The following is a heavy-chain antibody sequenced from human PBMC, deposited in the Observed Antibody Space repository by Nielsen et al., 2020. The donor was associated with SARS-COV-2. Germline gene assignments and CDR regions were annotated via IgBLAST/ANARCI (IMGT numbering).Heavy chain of an antibody. CDR3: AHSEGFDY. Sequence: SGPTLVKPTETLTLTCTFSGFSPSTNGVGVGWIRQPPGKALEWLAFIYWDGDKRYSPALKSRLTITTDTSENQVVLTMTNMDPVDTATYYCAHSEGFDYWGQGTLVTVSS. V-gene: IGHV2-5*02. CDR2: IYWDGDK. CDR1: GFSPSTNGVG. J-gene: IGHJ4*02.